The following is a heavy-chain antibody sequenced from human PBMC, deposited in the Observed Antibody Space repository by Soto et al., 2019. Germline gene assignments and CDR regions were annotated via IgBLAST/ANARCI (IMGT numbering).Heavy chain of an antibody. CDR2: IYKSTTT. V-gene: IGHV4-30-4*01. CDR1: GDSISTVDYF. Sequence: SETLSLTCAVSGDSISTVDYFWSWIRQPPGQALEYIGYIYKSTTTYYNPSFEGRVAISLDTSKSQFSLTVTSVTAADTAVYFCARGRYCLTGRCFPNWFDSWGQGTLVTSPQ. CDR3: ARGRYCLTGRCFPNWFDS. J-gene: IGHJ5*01. D-gene: IGHD2-15*01.